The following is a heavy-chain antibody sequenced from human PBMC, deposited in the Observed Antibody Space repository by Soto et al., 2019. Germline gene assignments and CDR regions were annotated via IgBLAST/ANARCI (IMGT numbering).Heavy chain of an antibody. CDR3: ARDSDGSGKSAFDI. Sequence: PGGSLRLSFAASGFTFSSYWMSWVRQAPGKGLEWVANIKQDGSEKYYVDSVKGRFTISRDNAKNSLYLQMNSLRAEDTAVYYCARDSDGSGKSAFDIWGQGTMVTVSS. J-gene: IGHJ3*02. V-gene: IGHV3-7*01. CDR2: IKQDGSEK. D-gene: IGHD3-10*01. CDR1: GFTFSSYW.